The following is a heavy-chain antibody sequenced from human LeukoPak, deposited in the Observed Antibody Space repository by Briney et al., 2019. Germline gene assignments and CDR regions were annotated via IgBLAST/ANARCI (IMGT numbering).Heavy chain of an antibody. J-gene: IGHJ6*02. CDR2: IHYSGTT. CDR3: ARQLGYGMDV. CDR1: GGSISGYY. Sequence: PSETLSLTCTVSGGSISGYYWSWFRHPPGKEVGWIGYIHYSGTTNYNPSLRSRVTISVDTSQNHFSLKLSSVTAADTAVYYCARQLGYGMDVWGRGTTVTVSS. V-gene: IGHV4-59*08.